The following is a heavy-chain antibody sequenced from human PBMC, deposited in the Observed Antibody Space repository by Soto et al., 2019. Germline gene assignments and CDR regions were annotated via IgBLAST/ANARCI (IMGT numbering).Heavy chain of an antibody. CDR2: ISYDGNNK. D-gene: IGHD2-8*01. CDR3: AKDQALMVYAMTPLDY. Sequence: SLRRSCAGCGLTFSSYGMHSVRQAPGKGLQWVAVISYDGNNKYYADSVKGRFTISRDNSKNTLYLQMNSLRAEDTAVYYCAKDQALMVYAMTPLDYWGQGTLVTVSS. J-gene: IGHJ4*02. CDR1: GLTFSSYG. V-gene: IGHV3-30*18.